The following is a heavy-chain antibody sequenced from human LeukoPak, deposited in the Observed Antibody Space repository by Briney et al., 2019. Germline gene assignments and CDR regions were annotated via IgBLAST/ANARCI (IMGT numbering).Heavy chain of an antibody. CDR1: GFTFSSHA. J-gene: IGHJ3*02. Sequence: GGSLRLSCAASGFTFSSHAMTWVRQAPGKGLEWVSDISSSGITTYYADSVKGRFTISRDNSKNTLYLQMNSLRVEDTAVYYCAKSWNYYDSSGDDALDIWGQGTMVTVSS. V-gene: IGHV3-23*01. CDR3: AKSWNYYDSSGDDALDI. D-gene: IGHD3-22*01. CDR2: ISSSGITT.